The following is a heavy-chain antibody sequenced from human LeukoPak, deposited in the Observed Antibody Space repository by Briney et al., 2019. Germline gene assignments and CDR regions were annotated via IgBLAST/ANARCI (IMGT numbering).Heavy chain of an antibody. D-gene: IGHD1-26*01. J-gene: IGHJ4*02. CDR1: GGTFSSYA. V-gene: IGHV1-69*05. CDR2: IIPIFGTA. Sequence: SVKVSCKASGGTFSSYAISWVRQAPGHGLEWMGRIIPIFGTANYAQKFQGRVTITTDESTSTAYMELSSLRSEDTAVYYCARDIVGAEWRGYFDYWGQGTLVTVSS. CDR3: ARDIVGAEWRGYFDY.